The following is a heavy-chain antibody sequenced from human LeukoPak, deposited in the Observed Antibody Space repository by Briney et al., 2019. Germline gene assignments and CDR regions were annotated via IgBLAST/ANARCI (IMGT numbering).Heavy chain of an antibody. CDR3: TRDPKYTSGGDF. V-gene: IGHV3-21*01. J-gene: IGHJ4*02. CDR1: GFTFSTYT. Sequence: GGSLRLSCAASGFTFSTYTMNWVRQAPGKGLEWVSSISGSSSYIFYADSLKGRITVSRDNAKNSLYLHMNSLRAEDMGVYYCTRDPKYTSGGDFWGQGTLVIVSS. CDR2: ISGSSSYI. D-gene: IGHD6-19*01.